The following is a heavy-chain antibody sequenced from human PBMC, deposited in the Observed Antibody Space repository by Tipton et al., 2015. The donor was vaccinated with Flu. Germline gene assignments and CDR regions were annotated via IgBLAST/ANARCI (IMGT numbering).Heavy chain of an antibody. V-gene: IGHV3-9*01. CDR2: ITWNSATI. D-gene: IGHD2-2*01. Sequence: SLRLSCAASGFTFDDYAMHWVRQVPGKGLEWVAGITWNSATIAYADSVRGRFTISRSNAKNSLFLQMDSLRTEDTALYYCAKGGPGIVVPAPYFYGMDVWGQGTTVTVSS. CDR1: GFTFDDYA. CDR3: AKGGPGIVVPAPYFYGMDV. J-gene: IGHJ6*02.